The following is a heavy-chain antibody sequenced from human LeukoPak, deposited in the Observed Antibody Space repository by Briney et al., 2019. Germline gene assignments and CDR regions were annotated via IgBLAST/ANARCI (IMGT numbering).Heavy chain of an antibody. CDR1: GYTFTDYA. J-gene: IGHJ4*02. D-gene: IGHD4-17*01. Sequence: GASVKVSCKASGYTFTDYAMHWVRQAPGQRLEWMGWINAGNGNTQYSQKFQDRVTITRDTFASTAYMELSSLRSEDTALYYCARGYCTVTTGYYLDSWGQGTLVTVSS. CDR3: ARGYCTVTTGYYLDS. V-gene: IGHV1-3*01. CDR2: INAGNGNT.